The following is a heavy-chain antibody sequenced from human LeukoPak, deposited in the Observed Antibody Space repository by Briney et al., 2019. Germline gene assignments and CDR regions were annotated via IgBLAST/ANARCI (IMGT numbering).Heavy chain of an antibody. CDR3: ARDGTTVTTSGALDAFDL. Sequence: GSLRLSCAASGFTCNSYSMNWVRRAPGKGLEWVSYSSSSRSIIYYADSVKGRFTISRDNAKNSLYLQMNSLRAEDTAVYYCARDGTTVTTSGALDAFDLWGQGTMVTVSS. V-gene: IGHV3-48*01. CDR2: SSSSRSII. D-gene: IGHD4-17*01. J-gene: IGHJ3*01. CDR1: GFTCNSYS.